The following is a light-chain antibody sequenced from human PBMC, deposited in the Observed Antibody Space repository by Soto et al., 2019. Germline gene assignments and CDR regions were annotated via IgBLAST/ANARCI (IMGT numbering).Light chain of an antibody. CDR2: EVS. V-gene: IGLV2-14*01. CDR1: SSDVGGYHY. CDR3: SSYTSSSTAYV. J-gene: IGLJ1*01. Sequence: QSALTQPASVSGSPGQSITISCTGTSSDVGGYHYVSWYQQHPGKAPKLMIYEVSNRPSGVSDRFSGSKSGNTAALTISGGQDEEEVDDYCSSYTSSSTAYVVGTGTKLTVL.